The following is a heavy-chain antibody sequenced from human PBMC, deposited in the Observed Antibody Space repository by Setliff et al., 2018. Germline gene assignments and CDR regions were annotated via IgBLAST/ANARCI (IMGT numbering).Heavy chain of an antibody. V-gene: IGHV3-7*01. D-gene: IGHD3-10*01. CDR3: VGAGTYSY. J-gene: IGHJ4*02. Sequence: LRLSCTASGLSYINCWVSWVRQAAGKGLEWVASIKPDGSEKYYVDSVKGRFTISRDNAKNSLSLQMNSLRTEDTAVYYCVGAGTYSYWGQGTLVTVSS. CDR2: IKPDGSEK. CDR1: GLSYINCW.